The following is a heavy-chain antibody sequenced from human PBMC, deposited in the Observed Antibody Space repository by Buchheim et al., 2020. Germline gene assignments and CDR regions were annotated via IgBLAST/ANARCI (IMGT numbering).Heavy chain of an antibody. J-gene: IGHJ4*02. Sequence: QVQLQQWGAGLLKPSETLSLTCAVYGVSFSGYYWSWIRQPPGKGLEWIGEINHSGSTNYNPSLKSRVTISVDTSKNQFSLKLSSVTAADTAVYYCARGVVRAGFGDGYSFDYWGQGTL. V-gene: IGHV4-34*01. CDR3: ARGVVRAGFGDGYSFDY. D-gene: IGHD5-24*01. CDR2: INHSGST. CDR1: GVSFSGYY.